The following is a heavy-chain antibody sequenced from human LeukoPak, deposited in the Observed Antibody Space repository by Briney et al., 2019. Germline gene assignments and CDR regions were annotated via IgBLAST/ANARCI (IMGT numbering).Heavy chain of an antibody. Sequence: SVKVSCKASGGTFSSYAISWVRQAPGQGLEWMGGIIPIFGTANYAQKLQGRVTITTDESTSTAYMELSSLRSEDTAVYYCAFSIAAALGIDPWGQGTLVTVSS. CDR2: IIPIFGTA. D-gene: IGHD6-13*01. V-gene: IGHV1-69*05. CDR1: GGTFSSYA. J-gene: IGHJ5*02. CDR3: AFSIAAALGIDP.